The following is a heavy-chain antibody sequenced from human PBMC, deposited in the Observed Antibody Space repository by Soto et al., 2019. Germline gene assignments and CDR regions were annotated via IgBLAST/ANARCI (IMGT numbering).Heavy chain of an antibody. CDR2: IIPIFGTA. CDR3: AREIGYGDYGNYYYCMDV. CDR1: GGTFSSYA. V-gene: IGHV1-69*01. Sequence: QVQLVQSGAEVKKPGSSVKVSCKASGGTFSSYAISWVRQAPGQGLEWMGGIIPIFGTANYAQKFQGRVTITADESTSTAYMERSSLRSEDTAVYYCAREIGYGDYGNYYYCMDVWGQGTTVTVSS. D-gene: IGHD4-17*01. J-gene: IGHJ6*02.